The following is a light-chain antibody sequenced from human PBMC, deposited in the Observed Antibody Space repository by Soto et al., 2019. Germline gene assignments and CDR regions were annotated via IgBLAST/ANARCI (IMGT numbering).Light chain of an antibody. CDR3: QESHST. CDR2: AAS. Sequence: DAQMTQSPSSLSASVGDSVTITCRASQSIGTYLDWYQHKPGKAPKLLIYAASSLQSGVPSRFSGSGSGTDFNLTISSLQPEDFATYYCQESHSTFGQGTKLEIK. J-gene: IGKJ2*01. CDR1: QSIGTY. V-gene: IGKV1-39*01.